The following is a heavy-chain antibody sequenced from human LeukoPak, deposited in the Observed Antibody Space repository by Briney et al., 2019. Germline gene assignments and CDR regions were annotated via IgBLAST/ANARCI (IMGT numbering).Heavy chain of an antibody. J-gene: IGHJ4*02. D-gene: IGHD2-15*01. CDR2: ISGSGGST. Sequence: GGSLRLSCAASGFTFSSYAMSWVRQAPGKGLERVSAISGSGGSTYYADSVKGRFTISRDNSKNTLYLQMNSLRAKDTAVYYCAKSTRSGGSCYDYWGQGTLVTVSS. CDR3: AKSTRSGGSCYDY. V-gene: IGHV3-23*01. CDR1: GFTFSSYA.